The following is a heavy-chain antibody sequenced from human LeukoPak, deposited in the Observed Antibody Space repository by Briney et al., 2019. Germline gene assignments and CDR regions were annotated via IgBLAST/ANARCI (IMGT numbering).Heavy chain of an antibody. V-gene: IGHV4-59*08. CDR2: IYVTGA. CDR1: GGSIGISY. Sequence: SETLCLTCTVPGGSIGISYWSWIRQSPGKGLEWIGYIYVTGARYNPYHQSRVTFSVDRSRNQFFLKMSSVTAADTAVYYCARHIGGGIEDMDVWGKGAKVIVSS. J-gene: IGHJ6*03. CDR3: ARHIGGGIEDMDV. D-gene: IGHD3-16*02.